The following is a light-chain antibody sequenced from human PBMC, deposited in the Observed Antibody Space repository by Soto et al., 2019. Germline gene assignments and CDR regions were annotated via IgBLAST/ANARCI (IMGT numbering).Light chain of an antibody. CDR3: HHYGNSLYT. Sequence: EIVLTQSPGTLSLSPGERAILSCRASQSVSSTSLAWYQQSPGQPPRLLIYGAFSRTTGIPDRFSGSESGTEFTLTISRLEPGDFAVYYCHHYGNSLYTFGQGTKLEI. CDR1: QSVSSTS. J-gene: IGKJ2*01. CDR2: GAF. V-gene: IGKV3-20*01.